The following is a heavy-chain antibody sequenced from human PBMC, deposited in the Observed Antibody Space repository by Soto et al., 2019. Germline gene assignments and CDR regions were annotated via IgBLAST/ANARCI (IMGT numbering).Heavy chain of an antibody. CDR1: GFTFSSYA. CDR3: ARNWALDY. D-gene: IGHD7-27*01. CDR2: ISTSGGST. V-gene: IGHV3-23*01. J-gene: IGHJ4*02. Sequence: GGSLRLSCAASGFTFSSYAMNWVRQAPGKGLEWVSTISTSGGSTYSADSVKGRFTISRDNSKNTLYLQMNSLRAEDTAVYYCARNWALDYWGQGALVTVSS.